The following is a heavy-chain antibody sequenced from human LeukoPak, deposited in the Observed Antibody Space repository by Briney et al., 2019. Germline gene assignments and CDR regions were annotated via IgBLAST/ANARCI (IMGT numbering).Heavy chain of an antibody. Sequence: ASVKVSCKASDYSFTSYGISWVRQAPGQGLEWMGWISAYNGNTNYAQKLQGRVTMTTDTSTSTAYMELRSLRSDDTAVYYCARVPSTDCSSTSCYNYWFDPWGQGTLVTVSS. CDR2: ISAYNGNT. CDR1: DYSFTSYG. D-gene: IGHD2-2*02. CDR3: ARVPSTDCSSTSCYNYWFDP. V-gene: IGHV1-18*01. J-gene: IGHJ5*02.